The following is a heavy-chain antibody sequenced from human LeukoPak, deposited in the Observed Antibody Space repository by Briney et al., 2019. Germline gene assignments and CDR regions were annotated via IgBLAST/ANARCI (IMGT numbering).Heavy chain of an antibody. V-gene: IGHV3-23*01. CDR2: ITSSGGST. D-gene: IGHD3-10*02. CDR1: GFTFSSYE. CDR3: ARDLCSGCFDD. Sequence: GGSLRLSCAASGFTFSSYEMNWVRQAPGKGLEWVSAITSSGGSTYYGDSVKGRFTISRDNSRNTLYLQMNSLRVDDTAVYYCARDLCSGCFDDWGQGNLVTVSS. J-gene: IGHJ4*02.